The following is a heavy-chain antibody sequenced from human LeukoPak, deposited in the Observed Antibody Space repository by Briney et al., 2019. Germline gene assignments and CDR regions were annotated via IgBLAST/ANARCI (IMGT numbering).Heavy chain of an antibody. J-gene: IGHJ6*02. CDR2: INSDGSST. Sequence: GGSLRLPCAASGFTFSSYWMHWVRQAPGKGLVWVSRINSDGSSTSYADSVKGRFTISRDNAKNTLYLQMNSLRAEDTAVYYCARVITYAYGMDVWGQGTTVTVSS. CDR3: ARVITYAYGMDV. V-gene: IGHV3-74*01. D-gene: IGHD5-24*01. CDR1: GFTFSSYW.